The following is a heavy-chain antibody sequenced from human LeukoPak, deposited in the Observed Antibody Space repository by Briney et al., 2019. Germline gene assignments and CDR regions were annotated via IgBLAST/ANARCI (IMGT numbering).Heavy chain of an antibody. D-gene: IGHD1-26*01. CDR1: GYTLTELS. V-gene: IGHV1-24*01. J-gene: IGHJ4*02. CDR3: ATDLGKWELLDRGSLDY. Sequence: ASVKVSCKVSGYTLTELSMHWVRQAPGKGLEWMGGFDPEDGETIYAQKFQGRVTMTEDTSTDTAYMELSSLRSEDTAVYYYATDLGKWELLDRGSLDYWGQGTLVTVSS. CDR2: FDPEDGET.